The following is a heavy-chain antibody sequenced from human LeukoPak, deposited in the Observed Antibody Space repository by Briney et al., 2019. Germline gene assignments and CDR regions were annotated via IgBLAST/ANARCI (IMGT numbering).Heavy chain of an antibody. D-gene: IGHD3-10*01. CDR2: IYPGDSDI. Sequence: GESLKISCMGSGYSFSSYWIVWLRQMPGQGLEWMGIIYPGDSDIRYSSSFQGHITISADKSISTAYLQWSSLKASDTAMYYCARHRYYGSRGYRAPFDYWGQGTLVTVSS. CDR3: ARHRYYGSRGYRAPFDY. J-gene: IGHJ4*02. V-gene: IGHV5-51*01. CDR1: GYSFSSYW.